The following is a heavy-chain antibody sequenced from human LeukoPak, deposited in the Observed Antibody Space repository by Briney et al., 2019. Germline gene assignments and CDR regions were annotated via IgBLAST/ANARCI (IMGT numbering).Heavy chain of an antibody. J-gene: IGHJ4*02. CDR3: AREVRTGTGDY. Sequence: GGSLRLSCAASGFTVSSNYMSWVRQAPGKGLEWVSYISSSSSTIYYADSVKGRFTISRDNAKNSLYLQMNSLRAEDTAVYYCAREVRTGTGDYWGQGTLVTVSS. V-gene: IGHV3-48*01. CDR1: GFTVSSNY. D-gene: IGHD3/OR15-3a*01. CDR2: ISSSSSTI.